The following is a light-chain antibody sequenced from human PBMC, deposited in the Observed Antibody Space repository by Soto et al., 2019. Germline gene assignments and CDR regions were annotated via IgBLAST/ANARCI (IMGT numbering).Light chain of an antibody. V-gene: IGLV1-44*01. Sequence: QSVLTQPPSASGTPGQRVTISCSGSSSNIGSNTVNWYQQLPGTAPKLLIYSKNQRPSGVPDRFSGSKSGTSASLAISGLQSEDEADYYCAAWDDSLNGLVFGGGTKVTVL. CDR3: AAWDDSLNGLV. J-gene: IGLJ2*01. CDR2: SKN. CDR1: SSNIGSNT.